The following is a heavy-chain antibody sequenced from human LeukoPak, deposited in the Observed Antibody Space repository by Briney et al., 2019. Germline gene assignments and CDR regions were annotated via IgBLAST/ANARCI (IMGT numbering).Heavy chain of an antibody. CDR2: INHSGST. V-gene: IGHV4-34*01. Sequence: SETLSLTCSVYGGSFSGYYWSWIRQPPGKGLEWIGEINHSGSTNYNPSLKSRVTISVDTSKNQFSLTLSSVTAADTAVYYCARELATHAEYFQHWGQGTLVTVSS. D-gene: IGHD5-12*01. J-gene: IGHJ1*01. CDR1: GGSFSGYY. CDR3: ARELATHAEYFQH.